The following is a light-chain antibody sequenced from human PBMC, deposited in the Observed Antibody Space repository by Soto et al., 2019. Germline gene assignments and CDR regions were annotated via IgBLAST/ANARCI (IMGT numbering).Light chain of an antibody. V-gene: IGKV3-11*01. J-gene: IGKJ4*01. CDR1: QSVSNN. CDR3: QQYYSIPLT. Sequence: IVLTQSPATLSLSPGERATLSCRASQSVSNNLAWYQQKPGQAPRLLIYGASTRATGIPARFSGSGSETDFTLTISRLEPEDFAVYYCQQYYSIPLTFGGGTKVDIK. CDR2: GAS.